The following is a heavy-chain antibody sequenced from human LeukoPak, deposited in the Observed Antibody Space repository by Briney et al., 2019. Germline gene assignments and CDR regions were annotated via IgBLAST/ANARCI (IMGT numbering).Heavy chain of an antibody. J-gene: IGHJ4*02. V-gene: IGHV1-2*02. CDR2: MNPNSGGS. Sequence: ASVKVSCKTSGYTFTGYYMHWVRHAPGQGLGWMGWMNPNSGGSNYAQKIQGRVTMTRDTSIGAAYMELSSLRADDTAVYYCATRVVAGIPYYFDHWGQGALVTVSS. CDR3: ATRVVAGIPYYFDH. CDR1: GYTFTGYY. D-gene: IGHD6-19*01.